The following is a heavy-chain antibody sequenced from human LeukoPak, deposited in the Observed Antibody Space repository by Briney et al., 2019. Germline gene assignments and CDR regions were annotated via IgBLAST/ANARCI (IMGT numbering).Heavy chain of an antibody. CDR3: ARSVSWYFLEYFDY. CDR1: GYSISSGYY. V-gene: IGHV4-38-2*02. J-gene: IGHJ4*02. CDR2: IYHSGST. D-gene: IGHD1-14*01. Sequence: SETLSLTCTVSGYSISSGYYWGWIRQPPGKGLEWIGSIYHSGSTYYNPSLKSRVTISVDTSKNQFSLKLSSVTAADTAVYYCARSVSWYFLEYFDYWGQGTLVTVSS.